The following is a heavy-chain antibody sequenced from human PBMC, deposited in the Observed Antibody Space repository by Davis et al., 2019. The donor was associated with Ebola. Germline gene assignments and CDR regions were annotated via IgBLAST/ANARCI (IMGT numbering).Heavy chain of an antibody. J-gene: IGHJ4*02. V-gene: IGHV4-39*07. CDR1: GGSISSSSYY. CDR3: ARVGPTLNFDY. Sequence: PSETLSLTCTVSGGSISSSSYYWGWIRQPPGKGLEWIGSIYYSGSTYYNPSLKSRVTISVDTSKNQFSLKLSSVTAADTAVYYCARVGPTLNFDYWGQGTLVTVSS. CDR2: IYYSGST.